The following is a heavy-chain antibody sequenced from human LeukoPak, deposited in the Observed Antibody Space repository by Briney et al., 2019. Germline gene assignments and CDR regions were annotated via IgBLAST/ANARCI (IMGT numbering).Heavy chain of an antibody. CDR2: ISYDGSNK. CDR3: ARDLSSRYSSWYN. J-gene: IGHJ4*02. CDR1: GFTFSSYA. Sequence: GGSLRLSCAASGFTFSSYAMHWVRQAPGKGLEWVAVISYDGSNKYYGDSVKGRFTISRDNSKNTLYLQMNSLRPEDTAVYYCARDLSSRYSSWYNWGQGTLVTVSS. V-gene: IGHV3-30-3*01. D-gene: IGHD6-13*01.